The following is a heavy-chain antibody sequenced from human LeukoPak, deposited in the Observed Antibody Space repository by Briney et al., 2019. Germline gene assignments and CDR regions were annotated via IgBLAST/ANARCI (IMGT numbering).Heavy chain of an antibody. CDR3: ARGYSGYEKFDP. CDR2: ISYDGSNK. CDR1: GFTFSYYG. D-gene: IGHD5-12*01. V-gene: IGHV3-30*03. J-gene: IGHJ5*02. Sequence: PGRSLRLSCAASGFTFSYYGMHWVRQAPGKGLEWVAVISYDGSNKYYADSVKGRFTISRDNSKNTLYLQMNSLRSDDTAVYYCARGYSGYEKFDPWGQGTLVTVSS.